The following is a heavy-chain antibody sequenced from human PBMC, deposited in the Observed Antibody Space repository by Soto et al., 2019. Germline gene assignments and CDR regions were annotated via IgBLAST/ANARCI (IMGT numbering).Heavy chain of an antibody. D-gene: IGHD3-3*01. V-gene: IGHV3-23*01. J-gene: IGHJ6*02. Sequence: GGSLRLSCAASGFTFSSYAMSWVRQAPGKGLEWVSATSGSGGSTYYADSVKGRFTISRDNSKNTLYLQMNSLRAEDTAVYYCAKIPIDFWSGYSLDAVWAQRTTVTVSS. CDR1: GFTFSSYA. CDR2: TSGSGGST. CDR3: AKIPIDFWSGYSLDAV.